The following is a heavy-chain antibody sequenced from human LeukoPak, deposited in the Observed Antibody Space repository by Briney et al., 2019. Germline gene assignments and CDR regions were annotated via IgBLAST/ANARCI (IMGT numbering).Heavy chain of an antibody. CDR1: GYTFTSYG. V-gene: IGHV1-18*01. J-gene: IGHJ4*02. CDR3: TTGRLLWFGESPYFNS. Sequence: ASVKVSCKASGYTFTSYGISWVRQAPGQGLEWMGWISAYNGNTNYAQKLQGRVTMTTDTSTSTAYMELRSLRSDDTAVYYCTTGRLLWFGESPYFNSWGQGTLVIVSS. D-gene: IGHD3-10*01. CDR2: ISAYNGNT.